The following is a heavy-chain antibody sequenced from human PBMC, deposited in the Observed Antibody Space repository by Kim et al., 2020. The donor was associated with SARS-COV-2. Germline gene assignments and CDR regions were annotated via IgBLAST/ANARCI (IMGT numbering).Heavy chain of an antibody. CDR3: AKDDVYSGYERLGY. V-gene: IGHV3-30*02. D-gene: IGHD5-12*01. Sequence: AASVKGRLTMSRDNSKNMLYLQMNSLKAEDTAVYYWAKDDVYSGYERLGYWGQGTLVTVSS. J-gene: IGHJ4*02.